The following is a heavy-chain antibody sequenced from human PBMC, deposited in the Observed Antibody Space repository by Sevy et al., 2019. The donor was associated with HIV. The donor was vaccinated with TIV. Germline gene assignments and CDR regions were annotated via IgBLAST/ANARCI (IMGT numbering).Heavy chain of an antibody. V-gene: IGHV4-61*01. CDR1: GGSVSSGSYY. D-gene: IGHD2-2*01. Sequence: SETLSLTCTVSGGSVSSGSYYWSWIRQPPGKGLEWIGYIYYSGRTNYNPSLKSRVTISVDTSKKQFSLKLNSVTAADTAVYFCARSPPVVVVPGAPSWFDPWGQGTLVTVSS. CDR3: ARSPPVVVVPGAPSWFDP. J-gene: IGHJ5*02. CDR2: IYYSGRT.